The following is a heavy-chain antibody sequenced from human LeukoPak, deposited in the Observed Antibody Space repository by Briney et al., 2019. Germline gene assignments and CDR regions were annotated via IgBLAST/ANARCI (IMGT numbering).Heavy chain of an antibody. J-gene: IGHJ4*02. D-gene: IGHD3-10*01. CDR2: IYSSGST. CDR1: GGSLSSFY. V-gene: IGHV4-59*08. CDR3: ARRSWYVDY. Sequence: SETLSLTCTVSGGSLSSFYWSWIRQPPGKGLEWIGYIYSSGSTSYNPSLESRVTISEDTSKNQLSLKLRSVTAADTAVYYCARRSWYVDYWGQGTLVTVSS.